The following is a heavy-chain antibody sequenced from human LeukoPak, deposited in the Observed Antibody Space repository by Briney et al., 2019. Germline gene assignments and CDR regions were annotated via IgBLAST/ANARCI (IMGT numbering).Heavy chain of an antibody. Sequence: GESLKISCKGSGYSFTNYWIGWVRQMPGKGLEWMGIIYPGDSDTRYSPSFQGQVTISADKTITTAYLQWSSLKASDTAMYYCARLRLDAFDIWGQGTMVTVSS. CDR2: IYPGDSDT. CDR1: GYSFTNYW. J-gene: IGHJ3*02. D-gene: IGHD4-17*01. V-gene: IGHV5-51*01. CDR3: ARLRLDAFDI.